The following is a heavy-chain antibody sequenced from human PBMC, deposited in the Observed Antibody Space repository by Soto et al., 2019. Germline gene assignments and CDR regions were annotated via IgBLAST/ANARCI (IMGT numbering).Heavy chain of an antibody. CDR2: IYYSGST. J-gene: IGHJ4*02. V-gene: IGHV4-39*01. CDR1: GGSISSSSYY. Sequence: PSETPSLTCTVSGGSISSSSYYWCWIRHPPGKGLEWIGSIYYSGSTYYNPSLKSRVTISVDTSKNQFSLKLSSVTAADTAVYYCARHERAQSYFDYWGQGTLVTVSS. D-gene: IGHD4-4*01. CDR3: ARHERAQSYFDY.